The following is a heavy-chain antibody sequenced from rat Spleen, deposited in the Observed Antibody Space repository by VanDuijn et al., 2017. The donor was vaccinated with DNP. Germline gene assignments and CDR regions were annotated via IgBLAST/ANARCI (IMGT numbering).Heavy chain of an antibody. CDR1: GFTFSNHW. D-gene: IGHD1-2*01. CDR3: ARHYYSSYVMDA. Sequence: EVQLVESGGGLVQPGRSLKLSCVASGFTFSNHWMTWIRQAPGKGLEWVASITHTGGGTYYRDSVKGRFTISRDNAKSTLYLQMDSLRSEDTATYYCARHYYSSYVMDAWGQGASVTVSS. CDR2: ITHTGGGT. V-gene: IGHV5-31*01. J-gene: IGHJ4*01.